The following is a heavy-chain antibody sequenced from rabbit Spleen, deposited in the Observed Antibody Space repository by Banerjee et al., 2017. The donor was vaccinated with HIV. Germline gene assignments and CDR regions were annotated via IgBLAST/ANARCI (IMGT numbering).Heavy chain of an antibody. CDR2: INSFSGSG. Sequence: QEQLEESGGGLVKPGASLTLTCKASGFSFSDGYVMGWVRQAPGKGLEWIASINSFSGSGVYATWAKGRFTISRTSSTTVALQMTSLTVADTATYFCARDTGSSFSSYGMDLWGPGTLVTVS. J-gene: IGHJ6*01. D-gene: IGHD8-1*01. V-gene: IGHV1S45*01. CDR3: ARDTGSSFSSYGMDL. CDR1: GFSFSDGYV.